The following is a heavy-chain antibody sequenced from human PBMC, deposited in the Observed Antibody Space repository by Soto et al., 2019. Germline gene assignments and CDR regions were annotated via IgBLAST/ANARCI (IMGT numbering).Heavy chain of an antibody. V-gene: IGHV3-23*01. CDR3: AKLNLFVSAAAGRGPFDY. D-gene: IGHD6-13*01. Sequence: VKLLESGGGLVQPGGSLRLSCAASGFTFSNYAMSWVRQAPGKGLEWVSAVSGSGGNTYYADSVQGRFTISRDNSKNMLNLLMNSLRAEDTAVYYCAKLNLFVSAAAGRGPFDYWGQGTLVTVSS. CDR1: GFTFSNYA. CDR2: VSGSGGNT. J-gene: IGHJ4*02.